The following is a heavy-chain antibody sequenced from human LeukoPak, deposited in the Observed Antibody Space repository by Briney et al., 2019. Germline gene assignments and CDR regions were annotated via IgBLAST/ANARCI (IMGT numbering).Heavy chain of an antibody. CDR3: AKSNGYGLIDI. Sequence: PSETLSLTCTVSGGSISGFYWSWIRQPPGKGLEWIGYLYYTGITNSNPSLRSRVTISLDTSRNQFSLKLNSVTAADTAVYYCAKSNGYGLIDIWGQGTMVTVSS. V-gene: IGHV4-59*12. D-gene: IGHD3-22*01. CDR1: GGSISGFY. J-gene: IGHJ3*02. CDR2: LYYTGIT.